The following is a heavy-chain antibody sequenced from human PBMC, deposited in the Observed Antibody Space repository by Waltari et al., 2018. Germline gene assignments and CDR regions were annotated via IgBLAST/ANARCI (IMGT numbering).Heavy chain of an antibody. D-gene: IGHD1-1*01. CDR3: ARAKGGLVPGDDGSNYFQYFMDV. V-gene: IGHV4-59*01. Sequence: QVRLQESGPGLVKPSETLSLTCTVSGDSINNYYWTWIRQPQGEGLEWVGCIYHSGSTNCNPSLKSRVTISVDRSKKQFSLKLTSVTAADTALYYCARAKGGLVPGDDGSNYFQYFMDVWGTGTTVTVS. J-gene: IGHJ6*03. CDR2: IYHSGST. CDR1: GDSINNYY.